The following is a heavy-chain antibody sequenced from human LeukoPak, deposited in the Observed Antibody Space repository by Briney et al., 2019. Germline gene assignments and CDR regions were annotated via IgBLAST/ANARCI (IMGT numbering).Heavy chain of an antibody. CDR1: GGSISSGGYY. CDR3: ARAYDYGDSNWFDP. V-gene: IGHV4-31*03. Sequence: PSETLSLTCTVSGGSISSGGYYWSWIRHHPGKGLDWIGYIYYSGSTYYNPSLKSRVTISVDTSKNQFSLKLSSVTAADTAVYYCARAYDYGDSNWFDPWGQGTLVTVSS. J-gene: IGHJ5*02. D-gene: IGHD4-17*01. CDR2: IYYSGST.